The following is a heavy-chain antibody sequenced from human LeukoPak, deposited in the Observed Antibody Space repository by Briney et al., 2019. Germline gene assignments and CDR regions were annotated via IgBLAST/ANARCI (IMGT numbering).Heavy chain of an antibody. Sequence: GASAKVSCKASGYTFTSYGISWVRQAPGQGLEWMGWISAYNGNTNYAQKLQGRVTMTTDTSTSTAYMELRSLRSDDTAVYYCARDAMVRGTFDYWGQGALVTVSS. V-gene: IGHV1-18*04. CDR1: GYTFTSYG. J-gene: IGHJ4*02. CDR2: ISAYNGNT. CDR3: ARDAMVRGTFDY. D-gene: IGHD3-10*01.